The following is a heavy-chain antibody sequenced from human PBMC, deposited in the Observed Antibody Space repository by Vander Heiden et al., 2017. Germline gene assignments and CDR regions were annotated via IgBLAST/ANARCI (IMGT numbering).Heavy chain of an antibody. D-gene: IGHD7-27*01. J-gene: IGHJ6*02. CDR2: MNPNSGNT. CDR3: ARGRPGDHHYYYYYGMDV. CDR1: GYTFTSYD. Sequence: QVQLVQSGAEVQKPGASVKVSCKASGYTFTSYDINWVRQATGQGLEWMGWMNPNSGNTGYAQKFQGRVTMTRNTSISTAYMELSSLRSEDTAVYYCARGRPGDHHYYYYYGMDVWGQGTTVTVSS. V-gene: IGHV1-8*01.